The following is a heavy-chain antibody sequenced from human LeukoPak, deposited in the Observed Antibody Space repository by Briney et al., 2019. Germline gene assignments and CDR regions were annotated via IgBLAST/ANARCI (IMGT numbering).Heavy chain of an antibody. J-gene: IGHJ4*02. D-gene: IGHD5-12*01. CDR1: GGSISSGDYY. CDR3: ARAWGYSGYDYDY. CDR2: IYYSGST. V-gene: IGHV4-30-4*01. Sequence: PPETLSLTCTVSGGSISSGDYYWSWIRQPPGKGLEWIGYIYYSGSTYYNPSLKSRVTISVDTSKNQFSLKLSSVTAADTAVYYCARAWGYSGYDYDYWGQGTLVTVSS.